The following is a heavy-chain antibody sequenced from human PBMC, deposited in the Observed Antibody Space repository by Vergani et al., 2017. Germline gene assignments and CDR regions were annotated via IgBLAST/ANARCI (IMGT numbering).Heavy chain of an antibody. V-gene: IGHV1-2*02. CDR1: GYTFTGYY. CDR2: INPNSGGT. Sequence: QVQLVQSGAEVKKPGASVKVSCKASGYTFTGYYMHWVRQAPGQGLECMGWINPNSGGTNYAQKFQGRVTMTRDTSISTAYMELSRLRSDDTAVYYCARLAIVVVPAARPLDLWGQGTLVTVSS. J-gene: IGHJ4*02. D-gene: IGHD2-2*01. CDR3: ARLAIVVVPAARPLDL.